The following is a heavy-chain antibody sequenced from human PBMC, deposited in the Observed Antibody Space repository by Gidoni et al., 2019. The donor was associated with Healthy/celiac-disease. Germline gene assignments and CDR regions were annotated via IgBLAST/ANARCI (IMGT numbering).Heavy chain of an antibody. CDR2: IKSEGRSK. V-gene: IGHV3-74*01. CDR3: ARGGGIVGATTFDY. D-gene: IGHD1-26*01. CDR1: GFTFSSYW. Sequence: EVQLVESGGGFVQPGGSLRLSCAASGFTFSSYWMHWVRQAPGKGLVWVSRIKSEGRSKRYEDAVKGRLTISRDNAKKTLDLQMNSLRAEDTAVYYGARGGGIVGATTFDYWGQGTLVTVSS. J-gene: IGHJ4*02.